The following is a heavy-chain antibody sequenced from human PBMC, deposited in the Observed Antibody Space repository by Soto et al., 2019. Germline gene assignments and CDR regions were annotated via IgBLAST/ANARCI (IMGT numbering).Heavy chain of an antibody. D-gene: IGHD6-19*01. Sequence: QVQLVQSGAEVKKPGASVKVSCKASGYTFINYYMHWVRQAPGQGLEWMGIINPNGGSTTYAQKFQCRVTLTRDTSTNTVNVELSSLRSEDTAVYYCGREKWLGRRNDPFDIWGQGTMVTVSS. V-gene: IGHV1-46*01. CDR1: GYTFINYY. CDR3: GREKWLGRRNDPFDI. J-gene: IGHJ3*02. CDR2: INPNGGST.